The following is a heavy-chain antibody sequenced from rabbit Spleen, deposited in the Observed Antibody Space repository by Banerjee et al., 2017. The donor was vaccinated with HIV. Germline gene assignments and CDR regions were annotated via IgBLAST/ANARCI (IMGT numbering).Heavy chain of an antibody. CDR2: IVPIFGVT. D-gene: IGHD7-1*01. V-gene: IGHV1S47*01. CDR3: VREAGYAGYPVANL. Sequence: QEQLVESGGGLVKPEGSLTLTCKASGFSFSDRDVMCWVRQAPGKGLEWVGYIVPIFGVTYFATWVNGRFTISSHNAQNTLYLQLNSLTAADTATYFCVREAGYAGYPVANLWGPGTLVTVS. CDR1: GFSFSDRDV. J-gene: IGHJ4*01.